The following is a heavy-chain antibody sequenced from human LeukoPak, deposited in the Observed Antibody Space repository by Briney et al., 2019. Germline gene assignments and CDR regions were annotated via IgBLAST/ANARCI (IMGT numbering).Heavy chain of an antibody. V-gene: IGHV4-59*01. CDR1: GGSISSYY. CDR3: ASSRIYGSGSYYYYYYGMDV. D-gene: IGHD3-10*01. CDR2: TYYSGST. Sequence: SETLSLTCTVSGGSISSYYWSWIRQPPGKGLEWIGYTYYSGSTNYNPSLKSRVTISVDTSKNQFSLKLSSVTAADTAVYYCASSRIYGSGSYYYYYYGMDVWGQGTTVTVSS. J-gene: IGHJ6*02.